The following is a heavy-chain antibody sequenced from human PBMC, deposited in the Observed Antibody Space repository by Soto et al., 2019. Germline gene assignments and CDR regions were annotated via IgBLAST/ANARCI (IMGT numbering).Heavy chain of an antibody. D-gene: IGHD3-22*01. CDR3: ARDDLYYYDSSGVPFDY. J-gene: IGHJ4*02. V-gene: IGHV1-18*01. CDR1: GYTFTSYA. Sequence: ASVKVSCKASGYTFTSYAMHWVRQAPGQRLEWMGWISAYNGNTNYAQKLQGRVTMTTDTSTSTAYMELRSLRSDDTAVYYCARDDLYYYDSSGVPFDYWGQGTLVTVSS. CDR2: ISAYNGNT.